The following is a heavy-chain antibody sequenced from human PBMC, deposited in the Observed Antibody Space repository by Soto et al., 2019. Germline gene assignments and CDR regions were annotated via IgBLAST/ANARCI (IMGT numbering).Heavy chain of an antibody. CDR2: ISGSGGST. J-gene: IGHJ4*02. Sequence: EVQLLESGGGLVQHGGSLRLSCAASGFTFSSYAMSWVRQAPGKGLEWVSAISGSGGSTYYADSVKGRFTISRDNSKNTVYLQMNSLRAEDKAVYYCAKDWNGSLDYWGQGTLVTVSS. V-gene: IGHV3-23*01. D-gene: IGHD3-3*01. CDR3: AKDWNGSLDY. CDR1: GFTFSSYA.